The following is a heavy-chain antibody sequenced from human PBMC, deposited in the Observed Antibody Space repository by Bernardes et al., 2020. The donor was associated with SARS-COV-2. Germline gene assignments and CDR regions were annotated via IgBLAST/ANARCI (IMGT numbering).Heavy chain of an antibody. CDR1: GGSISSSSYY. CDR2: IYYSGST. CDR3: ARHVRDSGGYYYVFFDH. D-gene: IGHD3-22*01. V-gene: IGHV4-39*01. Sequence: SETLSLTCTVSGGSISSSSYYWGWIRQPPGKGLEWIGSIYYSGSTYYNPSLKSRVSMSVDLSKNQFSLKLRSVTAADTAVYYCARHVRDSGGYYYVFFDHWGQGTLVTVSS. J-gene: IGHJ4*02.